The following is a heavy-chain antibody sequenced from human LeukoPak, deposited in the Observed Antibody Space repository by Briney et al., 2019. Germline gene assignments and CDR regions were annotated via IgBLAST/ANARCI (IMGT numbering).Heavy chain of an antibody. Sequence: NPSETLSLTCAVYGGSFSGYYWSWIRQPPGKGLEWIGYIYYTGSTYYNPSLKSRVTISLDTSKNQFSLTLSSVTAADTAVYYCAREDGYSQADSWGQGILVTVSS. V-gene: IGHV4-59*01. CDR2: IYYTGST. D-gene: IGHD5-24*01. CDR3: AREDGYSQADS. J-gene: IGHJ4*02. CDR1: GGSFSGYY.